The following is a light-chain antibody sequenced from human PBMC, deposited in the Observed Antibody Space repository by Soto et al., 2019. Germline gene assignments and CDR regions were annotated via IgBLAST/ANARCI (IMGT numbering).Light chain of an antibody. J-gene: IGKJ4*02. V-gene: IGKV3-11*01. Sequence: EIVLTQSPATLSLSPGERATLSCRASQSVSSYLAWYQQQPGQAPRLLIYDASNRAPGIPDRFSGSGSGTDFTLTISSLEPEDFAVYYCQQRSNCPLTFGGGTKVEIK. CDR3: QQRSNCPLT. CDR2: DAS. CDR1: QSVSSY.